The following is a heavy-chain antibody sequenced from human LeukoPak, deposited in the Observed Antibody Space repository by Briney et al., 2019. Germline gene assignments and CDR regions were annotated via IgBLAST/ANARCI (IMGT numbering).Heavy chain of an antibody. Sequence: WASVKVSCTASGYTFTSYAIHWVRQAPGQRLEWMGWISAGNGNTKYSQNFQGRVTFISNTSATTAFMELSSLRSEDAAVYYCARGGVAGDFDYWGQGTLVTVSS. CDR1: GYTFTSYA. D-gene: IGHD6-19*01. CDR3: ARGGVAGDFDY. V-gene: IGHV1-3*01. J-gene: IGHJ4*02. CDR2: ISAGNGNT.